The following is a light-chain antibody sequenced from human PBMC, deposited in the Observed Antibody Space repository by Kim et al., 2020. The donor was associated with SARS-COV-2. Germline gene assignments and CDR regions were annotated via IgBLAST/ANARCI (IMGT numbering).Light chain of an antibody. CDR3: NSRDSNGDVV. J-gene: IGLJ2*01. V-gene: IGLV3-19*01. CDR1: SLRSYY. Sequence: SSELTQDPVVSVALGQTVRITCQGDSLRSYYATWYQQKPGQAPVLVIYGKNNRPSGIPDRFSGSSSGNTASLTITGTQAGDEADYYCNSRDSNGDVVFGGGTKLTVL. CDR2: GKN.